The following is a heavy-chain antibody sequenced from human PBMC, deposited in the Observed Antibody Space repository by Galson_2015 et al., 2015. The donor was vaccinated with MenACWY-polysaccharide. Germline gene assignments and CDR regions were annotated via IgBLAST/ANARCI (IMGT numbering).Heavy chain of an antibody. CDR1: GFSLRADAVG. Sequence: PALVNPTQPLTLPCPFSGFSLRADAVGEGWYRQPPGKALEWLALHFWDDDKRSSPSLKSRLTITKDTSKNQVGLIMTNMDPVDTATYYCAIELYISSPFPPHWGQGTLVTVSS. J-gene: IGHJ4*02. D-gene: IGHD1-7*01. V-gene: IGHV2-5*02. CDR3: AIELYISSPFPPH. CDR2: HFWDDDK.